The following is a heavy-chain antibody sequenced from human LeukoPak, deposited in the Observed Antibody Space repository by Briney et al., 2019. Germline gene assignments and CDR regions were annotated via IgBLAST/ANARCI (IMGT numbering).Heavy chain of an antibody. CDR3: ARDGSSSPPDAFDM. J-gene: IGHJ3*02. D-gene: IGHD6-13*01. Sequence: KPLKISGKASGYTFSSYWIGWVRQMPGKGLDWMGIIYPGDSATRYSPSFRGQVTISADTSITPAYLQWSSLKASDTAMYYCARDGSSSPPDAFDMWGQGTMVTVSS. CDR2: IYPGDSAT. CDR1: GYTFSSYW. V-gene: IGHV5-51*01.